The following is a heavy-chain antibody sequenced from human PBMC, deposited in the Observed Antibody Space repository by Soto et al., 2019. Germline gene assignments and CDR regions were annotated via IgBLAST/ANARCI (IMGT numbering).Heavy chain of an antibody. V-gene: IGHV1-69*01. J-gene: IGHJ5*02. CDR1: GGTFSSYA. Sequence: QVQLVQSGAEVKKPGSSVKVSCKASGGTFSSYAISWVRQAPGQGLERMGGIIPIFGTANYAQKFQGRATITADESTSTAYMELSSLRSEDTAVYYCARVTSSGWYENWFDPWGQGTLVTVSS. D-gene: IGHD6-19*01. CDR3: ARVTSSGWYENWFDP. CDR2: IIPIFGTA.